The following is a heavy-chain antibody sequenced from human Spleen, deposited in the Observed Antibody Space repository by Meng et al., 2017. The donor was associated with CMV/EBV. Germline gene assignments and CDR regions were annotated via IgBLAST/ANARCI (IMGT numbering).Heavy chain of an antibody. CDR2: INHSGST. D-gene: IGHD2-2*01. CDR1: GGSFSGYY. CDR3: ARGLPDYCSSTSCRGFDY. Sequence: GSLRLSCAVYGGSFSGYYWSWIRQPPGKGLEWIGEINHSGSTNYNPSLKSRVTISVDTSKNQFSLKLSSVTAADTAVYYCARGLPDYCSSTSCRGFDYWGQGTLGTVSS. J-gene: IGHJ4*02. V-gene: IGHV4-34*01.